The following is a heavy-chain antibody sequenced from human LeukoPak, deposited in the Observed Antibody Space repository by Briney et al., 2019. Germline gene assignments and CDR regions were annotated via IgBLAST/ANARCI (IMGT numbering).Heavy chain of an antibody. CDR3: ARLKYSSSWYVFDY. Sequence: PGGSLRLSCAASGFTVSSNYTSWVRQAPGKGLEWVSVIYSGGSTYYADSVKGRFTISRDNSKNTLYLQMNSLRAEDTAVYYCARLKYSSSWYVFDYWGQGTLVTVSS. CDR2: IYSGGST. CDR1: GFTVSSNY. D-gene: IGHD6-13*01. J-gene: IGHJ4*02. V-gene: IGHV3-53*01.